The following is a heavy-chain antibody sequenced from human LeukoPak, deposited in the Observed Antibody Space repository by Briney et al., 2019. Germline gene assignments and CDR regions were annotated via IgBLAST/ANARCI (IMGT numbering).Heavy chain of an antibody. D-gene: IGHD3-10*01. CDR3: SIGSGHAFDI. V-gene: IGHV3-7*01. J-gene: IGHJ3*02. CDR2: IKQDGSEK. Sequence: GGSLRLSCAASGFTFSSYWMSWVRQAPGKGLEWVANIKQDGSEKYYVDSVKGRSTISRDNAKNSLYLQMNSLRAEDTAVYYCSIGSGHAFDIWGRGTMVTVSS. CDR1: GFTFSSYW.